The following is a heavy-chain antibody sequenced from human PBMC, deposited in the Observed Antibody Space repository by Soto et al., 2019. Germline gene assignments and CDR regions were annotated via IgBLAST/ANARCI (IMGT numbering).Heavy chain of an antibody. J-gene: IGHJ6*03. CDR3: ARRGGTIVANYYYYMDV. D-gene: IGHD5-12*01. CDR1: GGSISSSSYY. CDR2: IYYSGST. V-gene: IGHV4-39*01. Sequence: SETLSLTCTVSGGSISSSSYYWGWIRQPPGKGLEWIGSIYYSGSTYYNPSLKSRVTISVDTSKNQFSLKLSSVTAADTAMYYCARRGGTIVANYYYYMDVWGKGTTVTVSS.